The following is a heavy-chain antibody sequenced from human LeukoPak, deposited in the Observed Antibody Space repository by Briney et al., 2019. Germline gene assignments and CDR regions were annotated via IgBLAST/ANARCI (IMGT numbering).Heavy chain of an antibody. D-gene: IGHD4-17*01. V-gene: IGHV1-69*05. CDR1: GGTFSSYA. Sequence: ASVKVSCKASGGTFSSYAISWVRQAPGQGLEWMGRIIPIFGTANYAQKFQGRATITTDESTSTAYMELSSLRSEDTAVYYCARDLSFDYGDYASAFDIWGQGTMVTVSS. CDR2: IIPIFGTA. CDR3: ARDLSFDYGDYASAFDI. J-gene: IGHJ3*02.